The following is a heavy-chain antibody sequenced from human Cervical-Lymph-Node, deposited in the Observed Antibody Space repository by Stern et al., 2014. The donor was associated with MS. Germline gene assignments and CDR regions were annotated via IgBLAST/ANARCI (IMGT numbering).Heavy chain of an antibody. CDR1: GFTFSSYG. Sequence: VQLGQSGGGVVQPGRSLRLSCAASGFTFSSYGMHWVRPAPGKGLEWVAVISYDGSNKYYADSVKGRFTISRDNSKNTLYLQMNSLRAEDTAVYYCAKESGYYYDSSGFFDYWGQGTLVTVSS. CDR3: AKESGYYYDSSGFFDY. V-gene: IGHV3-30*18. CDR2: ISYDGSNK. J-gene: IGHJ4*02. D-gene: IGHD3-22*01.